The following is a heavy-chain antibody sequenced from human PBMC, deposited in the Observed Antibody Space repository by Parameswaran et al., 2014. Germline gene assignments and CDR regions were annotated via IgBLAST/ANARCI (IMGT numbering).Heavy chain of an antibody. D-gene: IGHD1-14*01. CDR3: ASAGETYKFHAFDI. Sequence: RWIRQPQEGTGVDWVYLLHWEHQLQPSLKSRVTISVDTSKNQFSLNLTSVTAADTAVYYCASAGETYKFHAFDIWGHGTMVTVSS. J-gene: IGHJ3*02. V-gene: IGHV4-59*01. CDR2: LLHWEH.